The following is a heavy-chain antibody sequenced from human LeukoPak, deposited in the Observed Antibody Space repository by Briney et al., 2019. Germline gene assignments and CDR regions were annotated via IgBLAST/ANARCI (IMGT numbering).Heavy chain of an antibody. CDR1: GYSFTSYW. Sequence: GESLKISCQGSGYSFTSYWIGWVRQMPGKGLECMGIIYPGDSDTRYSPSFQGQVTISADKSISTAYLQWSSLKASDTAMYYCARRPAAGTVPLDYWGQGTLVTVSS. V-gene: IGHV5-51*01. J-gene: IGHJ4*02. D-gene: IGHD6-13*01. CDR2: IYPGDSDT. CDR3: ARRPAAGTVPLDY.